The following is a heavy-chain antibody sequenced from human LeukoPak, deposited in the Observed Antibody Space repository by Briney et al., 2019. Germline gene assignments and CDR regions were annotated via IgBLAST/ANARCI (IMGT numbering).Heavy chain of an antibody. D-gene: IGHD3-3*01. Sequence: PGGSLRLSCAASGFTFTNYAMSWVRQAPGKGLEWVSSISNIGGSTYYADSVKSRFTISRDNSKNTLYLQMNSLRAEDTAEYYCAKGGGAGAFDIWGQGTMVTVSS. J-gene: IGHJ3*02. CDR2: ISNIGGST. CDR3: AKGGGAGAFDI. V-gene: IGHV3-23*01. CDR1: GFTFTNYA.